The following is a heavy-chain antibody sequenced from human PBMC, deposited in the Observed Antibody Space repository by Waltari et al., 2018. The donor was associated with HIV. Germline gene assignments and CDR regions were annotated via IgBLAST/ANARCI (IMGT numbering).Heavy chain of an antibody. CDR2: IYHSGST. CDR3: ARVIIGARGHYFDY. Sequence: QVQLQESGPGLVKPSGTLSLTCAASCGSIRSRNWWRWVRQPPGKGLEWIGEIYHSGSTNYNPSLKSRVTISVDKSKNQFSLKLSSVTAADTAVYYCARVIIGARGHYFDYWGQGTLVTVSS. J-gene: IGHJ4*02. D-gene: IGHD3-10*01. V-gene: IGHV4-4*02. CDR1: CGSIRSRNW.